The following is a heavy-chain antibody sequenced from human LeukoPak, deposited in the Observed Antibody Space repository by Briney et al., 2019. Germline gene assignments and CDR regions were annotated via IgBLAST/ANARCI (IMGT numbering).Heavy chain of an antibody. CDR3: ASEWDFYYDSSGYYSS. Sequence: GGSLRLSCAASGFTFSSYAMSWVRQAPGKGLEWVSAISGSGGSTYYADSVKGRFTISRDNSKNTLYLQMNSLRAEDTAVYYCASEWDFYYDSSGYYSSWGQGTLVTVSS. CDR2: ISGSGGST. CDR1: GFTFSSYA. V-gene: IGHV3-23*01. J-gene: IGHJ4*02. D-gene: IGHD3-22*01.